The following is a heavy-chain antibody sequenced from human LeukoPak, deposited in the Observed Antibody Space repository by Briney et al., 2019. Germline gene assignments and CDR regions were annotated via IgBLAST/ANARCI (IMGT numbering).Heavy chain of an antibody. CDR1: GFTVSSNH. V-gene: IGHV3-53*01. Sequence: GGSLRLSCAASGFTVSSNHMSWVRQAPGKGLEWVSVIYSGGSTYYADSVKGRFTISRDNSKNTLYLQMNSLRAEDTAVYYCARASYDFWSGYIDYWGQGTLVTVSS. CDR2: IYSGGST. CDR3: ARASYDFWSGYIDY. J-gene: IGHJ4*02. D-gene: IGHD3-3*01.